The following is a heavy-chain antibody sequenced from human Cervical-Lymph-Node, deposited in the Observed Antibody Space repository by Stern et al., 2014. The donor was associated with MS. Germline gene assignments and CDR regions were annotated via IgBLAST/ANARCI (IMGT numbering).Heavy chain of an antibody. CDR1: GYTFTSYD. V-gene: IGHV1-8*01. J-gene: IGHJ4*02. CDR3: ARGPLHRAGYHLDF. Sequence: VHLVESGAEVKKPGASVKVSCKASGYTFTSYDINWVRQAPGQGLEWMGWMNPNSGNSGYAQRFQGGVTMTMDTSTSTAYMELSSLRSEDTAVYYCARGPLHRAGYHLDFWGQGTLVTVSS. D-gene: IGHD1-14*01. CDR2: MNPNSGNS.